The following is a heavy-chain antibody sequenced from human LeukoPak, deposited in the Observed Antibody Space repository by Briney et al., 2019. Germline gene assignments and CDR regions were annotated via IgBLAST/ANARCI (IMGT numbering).Heavy chain of an antibody. CDR2: INHSGST. CDR1: GGSFSGYY. Sequence: SETLSLTCAVYGGSFSGYYWSWIRQPPGKGLEWIGEINHSGSTNYNPFLKSRVTISVDTSKNQFSLKLSSVTAADTAVYYCARDKVDCSSTSCYRRFDPWGQGTLVTVSS. J-gene: IGHJ5*02. D-gene: IGHD2-2*01. CDR3: ARDKVDCSSTSCYRRFDP. V-gene: IGHV4-34*01.